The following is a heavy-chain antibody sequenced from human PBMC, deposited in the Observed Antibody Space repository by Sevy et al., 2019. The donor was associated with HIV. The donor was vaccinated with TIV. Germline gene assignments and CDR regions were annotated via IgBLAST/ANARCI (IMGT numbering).Heavy chain of an antibody. J-gene: IGHJ1*01. V-gene: IGHV1-69*13. CDR1: GGTFSSYT. CDR3: ARGPYNYEYFQH. D-gene: IGHD1-1*01. Sequence: ASVKVSCKASGGTFSSYTITWVRQAPGQGPEWMGGIIPIVGTADYAQKFQGRLTITADGSTSTVYMELSSLTSEDTAMYFCARGPYNYEYFQHWGQGTLVTVSS. CDR2: IIPIVGTA.